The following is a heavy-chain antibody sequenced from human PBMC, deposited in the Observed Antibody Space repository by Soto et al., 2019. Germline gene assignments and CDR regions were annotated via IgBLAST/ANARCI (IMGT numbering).Heavy chain of an antibody. CDR1: GFSLTTSGVA. J-gene: IGHJ4*02. Sequence: QITLTESGPTLVTPTQTLTLTCSFSGFSLTTSGVAVGWFRQPPGKAPEWLALFYWNDAKRYSPSLRSRLTVTGDSSKYQVVLTLANVEPVDSGTYYCAHRPTSTDDFYFDYWGQGTLVTVSS. CDR3: AHRPTSTDDFYFDY. CDR2: FYWNDAK. V-gene: IGHV2-5*01. D-gene: IGHD2-21*02.